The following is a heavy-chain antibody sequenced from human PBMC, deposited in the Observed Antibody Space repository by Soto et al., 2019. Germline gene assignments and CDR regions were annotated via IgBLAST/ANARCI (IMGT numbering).Heavy chain of an antibody. Sequence: EVQLLESGGGLVQPGGSLRLSCAASGFTFSSYAMSWVRQAPGKGLEWVSAISGSGGSTYYADSVKGRFTISRDNSMNTLYLQMNSLRAEDTAVYYCAKLWPQGDGSSSDSRAYYYYYYMDVWGKGTTVTVSS. CDR2: ISGSGGST. D-gene: IGHD6-6*01. CDR3: AKLWPQGDGSSSDSRAYYYYYYMDV. CDR1: GFTFSSYA. V-gene: IGHV3-23*01. J-gene: IGHJ6*03.